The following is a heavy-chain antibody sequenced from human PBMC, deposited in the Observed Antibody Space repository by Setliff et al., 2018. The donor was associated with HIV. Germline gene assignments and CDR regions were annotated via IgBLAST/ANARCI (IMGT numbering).Heavy chain of an antibody. CDR2: VHYTGNT. Sequence: SETLSLTCAVSGYSIISDYYWGWIRQPPGKGLEWIGTVHYTGNTYHNPSLKSRVTISVEVSKNQISLKLTAVTAADSAVYYCAREGDGIDFWGQGTLVTVSS. CDR3: AREGDGIDF. V-gene: IGHV4-38-2*02. J-gene: IGHJ4*02. CDR1: GYSIISDYY. D-gene: IGHD2-21*02.